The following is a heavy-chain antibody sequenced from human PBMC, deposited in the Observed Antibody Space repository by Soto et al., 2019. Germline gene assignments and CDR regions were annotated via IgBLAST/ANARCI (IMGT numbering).Heavy chain of an antibody. CDR1: GNTFTSYA. CDR3: AAGAKGGGYYTGNPFFLYYMDV. V-gene: IGHV1-3*01. D-gene: IGHD3-3*01. Sequence: ASVKVSCKASGNTFTSYAMPWVRQAPGQRLEWMGWINAGDGNTKYSQKFQGRVTITRDTSASTAYMELSSLRSEDTAVYYSAAGAKGGGYYTGNPFFLYYMDVWGKGTTVTVSS. J-gene: IGHJ6*03. CDR2: INAGDGNT.